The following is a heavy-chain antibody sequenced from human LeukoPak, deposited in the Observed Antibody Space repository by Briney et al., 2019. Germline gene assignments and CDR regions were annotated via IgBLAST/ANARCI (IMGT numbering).Heavy chain of an antibody. J-gene: IGHJ4*02. V-gene: IGHV3-21*01. Sequence: GGSLRLSCAASGFTFSSYTMNWVRQAPGKGLEWVSSISSSSSYIYYADSVKGRFTISRDNAKNSLYLQINSLRAEDTAVYYCARDHIRGDSYFDYWGQGTLVTVSS. CDR2: ISSSSSYI. D-gene: IGHD2-21*02. CDR3: ARDHIRGDSYFDY. CDR1: GFTFSSYT.